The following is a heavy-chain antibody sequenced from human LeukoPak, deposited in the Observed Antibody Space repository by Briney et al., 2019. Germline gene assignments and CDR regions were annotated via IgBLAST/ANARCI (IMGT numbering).Heavy chain of an antibody. CDR2: INHSGST. CDR3: ARRPYDFWSGYLDAFDI. CDR1: GGSFSGYY. V-gene: IGHV4-34*01. J-gene: IGHJ3*02. Sequence: SETLSLTCAVYGGSFSGYYWSWIRQPPGKGLEWIGEINHSGSTNYNPSLKSRVTISVDTSKNQFSLTLSSVTAADTAVYYCARRPYDFWSGYLDAFDIWGQGTMVTVSS. D-gene: IGHD3-3*01.